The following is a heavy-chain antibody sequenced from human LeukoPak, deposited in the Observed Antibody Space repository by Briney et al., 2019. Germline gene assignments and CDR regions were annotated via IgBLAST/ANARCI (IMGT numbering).Heavy chain of an antibody. CDR2: ISDTGGYT. V-gene: IGHV3-23*01. Sequence: GGSLRLSCAASGFIFSSYAMSWVRQAPGKGLEWVSTISDTGGYTYYADSVKGRFTISRDNSKNTLYLQMEGLRAEDTAVYYCAKVVEVDYWGQGTLVTVSS. J-gene: IGHJ4*02. CDR1: GFIFSSYA. D-gene: IGHD2-15*01. CDR3: AKVVEVDY.